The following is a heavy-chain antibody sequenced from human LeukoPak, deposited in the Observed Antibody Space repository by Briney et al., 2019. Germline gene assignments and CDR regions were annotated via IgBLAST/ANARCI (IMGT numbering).Heavy chain of an antibody. CDR2: ISGSGGST. J-gene: IGHJ3*02. D-gene: IGHD1-26*01. CDR1: GFTFSSYA. V-gene: IGHV3-23*01. CDR3: AKVGGSYYIVGDAFDI. Sequence: GGSLRLSCAASGFTFSSYAMSWVRQAPGKGLEWVSAISGSGGSTYYADPVKGRFTISRDNSKNTLYLQMNSLRAEDTAVYYCAKVGGSYYIVGDAFDIWGQGTMVTVSS.